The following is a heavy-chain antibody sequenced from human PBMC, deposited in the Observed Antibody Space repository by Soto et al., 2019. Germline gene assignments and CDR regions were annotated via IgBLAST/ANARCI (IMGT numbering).Heavy chain of an antibody. CDR3: TTRPVRGGGDY. D-gene: IGHD3-10*01. Sequence: EVQLVESGEDLVKPWGSLRLSCAVYGVSVGRVWMNWVRQAPGKGLEWVGRIKSKSEGGTTDYAAPVKGRFIISRDDSKNTLYLQMNSLKGEDPAMYYFTTRPVRGGGDYWGQGTLVTVSS. CDR1: GVSVGRVW. CDR2: IKSKSEGGTT. J-gene: IGHJ4*02. V-gene: IGHV3-15*07.